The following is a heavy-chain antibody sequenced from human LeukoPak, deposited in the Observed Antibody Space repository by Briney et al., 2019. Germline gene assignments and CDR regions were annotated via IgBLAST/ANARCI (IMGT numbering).Heavy chain of an antibody. Sequence: GGSLRLSCAASEFTFSTYSMNWVRQAPGKGLEWVSVIYSGGSTYYADSVKGRFTISRDNSKNTLYLQMNSLRAEDTAVYYCATDIGISATPHYWGQGTLVTVSS. V-gene: IGHV3-66*01. CDR1: EFTFSTYS. D-gene: IGHD2-15*01. J-gene: IGHJ4*02. CDR3: ATDIGISATPHY. CDR2: IYSGGST.